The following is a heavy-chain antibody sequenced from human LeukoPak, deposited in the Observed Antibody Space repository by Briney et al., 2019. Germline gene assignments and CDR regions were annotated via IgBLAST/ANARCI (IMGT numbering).Heavy chain of an antibody. CDR3: ARGPAGIASSGYYFDY. J-gene: IGHJ4*02. V-gene: IGHV3-48*01. Sequence: GGSLRLSCAASGFTFSSYSMNWVRQAPGKGLEWVSYISSSSSTIYYADSVKGRFTISRDNAKNSLYLQMNSLRAEDTAVYYCARGPAGIASSGYYFDYWDQGTLVTVSS. CDR1: GFTFSSYS. D-gene: IGHD6-19*01. CDR2: ISSSSSTI.